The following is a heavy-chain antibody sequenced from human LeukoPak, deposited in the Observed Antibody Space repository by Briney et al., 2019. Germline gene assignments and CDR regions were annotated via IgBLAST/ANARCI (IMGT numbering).Heavy chain of an antibody. CDR3: ARDYDGFDY. CDR2: IGGSGGST. D-gene: IGHD3-22*01. V-gene: IGHV3-23*01. J-gene: IGHJ4*02. CDR1: GFTFSSHA. Sequence: GGSLRLSCAASGFTFSSHAMGWVRQAPGKGLEWVSAIGGSGGSTYYADSVKGRFTISRDNSKNTLYLQMNSLRAEDTAVYYCARDYDGFDYWGQGTLVTVSS.